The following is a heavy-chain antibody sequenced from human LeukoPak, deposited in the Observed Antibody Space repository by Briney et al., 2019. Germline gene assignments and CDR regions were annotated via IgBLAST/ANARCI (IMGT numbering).Heavy chain of an antibody. CDR3: AVIAAADFDY. CDR1: GYTFTSYG. Sequence: GASVKVSCKASGYTFTSYGISWVRQAPGQGLEWMGWINPNSGGTNYAQKFQGRVTMTRDTSISTAYMELSRLRSDDTAVYYCAVIAAADFDYWGQGTLVTVSS. J-gene: IGHJ4*02. V-gene: IGHV1-2*02. D-gene: IGHD6-13*01. CDR2: INPNSGGT.